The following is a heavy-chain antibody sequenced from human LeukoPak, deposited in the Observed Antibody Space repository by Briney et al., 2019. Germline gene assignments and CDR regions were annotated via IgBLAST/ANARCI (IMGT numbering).Heavy chain of an antibody. V-gene: IGHV3-23*01. CDR3: AREGNVVVPAAILGSAYMDV. CDR1: GFTFSSYA. Sequence: GGSLRLSCAASGFTFSSYAMSWVRQAPGKGLEWVSAISGSGGSTYYADSVKGRFTISRDNSKNSLYLQMNSLRAEDTAVYYCAREGNVVVPAAILGSAYMDVWGKGTTVTVSS. CDR2: ISGSGGST. D-gene: IGHD2-2*02. J-gene: IGHJ6*03.